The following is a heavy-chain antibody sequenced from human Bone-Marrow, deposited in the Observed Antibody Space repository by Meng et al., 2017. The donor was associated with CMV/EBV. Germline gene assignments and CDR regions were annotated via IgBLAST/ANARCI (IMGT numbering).Heavy chain of an antibody. CDR1: GGSISSYY. V-gene: IGHV4-59*01. CDR3: ARGDGYYGYD. J-gene: IGHJ4*02. CDR2: IYYSGST. D-gene: IGHD4-17*01. Sequence: SETLSLTCTVSGGSISSYYWSWIRQPPGKGLEWIGYIYYSGSTNYNPSLKSRVTISVDTSKNQFSLKLSSVTAADTAVYYCARGDGYYGYDWGQGTLVTVSS.